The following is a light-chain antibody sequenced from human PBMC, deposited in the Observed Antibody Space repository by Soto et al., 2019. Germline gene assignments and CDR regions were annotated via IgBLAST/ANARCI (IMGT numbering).Light chain of an antibody. CDR2: DAS. V-gene: IGKV3-11*01. CDR3: QKRSNWPIN. Sequence: EIVLTQSPATLSLYPGERAKLSCRASQSVSSYLAWYQQKPGQAPRLLIYDASNRATGIPARFSGSGSGTDFTLTISSLEPEDFAVYYCQKRSNWPINCGQGKRRENK. J-gene: IGKJ5*01. CDR1: QSVSSY.